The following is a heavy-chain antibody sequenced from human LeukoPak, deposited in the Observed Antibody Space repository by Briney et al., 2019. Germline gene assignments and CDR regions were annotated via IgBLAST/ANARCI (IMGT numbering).Heavy chain of an antibody. Sequence: GASVKVSCKASGGTFSSYAISWVRQAPGQGLEWMGRIIPILGIANYAQKFQGRVTITADKSTSTAYMELRSLRSDDTAVYYCARGLFDDYWGQGTLVTVSS. J-gene: IGHJ4*02. CDR1: GGTFSSYA. CDR3: ARGLFDDY. CDR2: IIPILGIA. V-gene: IGHV1-69*04.